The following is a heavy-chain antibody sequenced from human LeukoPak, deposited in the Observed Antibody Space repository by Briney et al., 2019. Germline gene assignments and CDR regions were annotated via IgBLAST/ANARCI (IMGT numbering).Heavy chain of an antibody. CDR2: INPNSGGT. D-gene: IGHD6-13*01. V-gene: IGHV1-2*04. CDR3: ARLAAAGTMGAFDI. CDR1: GGTFSSYA. Sequence: GASVKVSCKASGGTFSSYAISWVRQAPGQGLEWMGWINPNSGGTNYAQKFQGWVTMTRDTSISTAYMELSRLRSDDTAVYYCARLAAAGTMGAFDIWGQGTMVTVSS. J-gene: IGHJ3*02.